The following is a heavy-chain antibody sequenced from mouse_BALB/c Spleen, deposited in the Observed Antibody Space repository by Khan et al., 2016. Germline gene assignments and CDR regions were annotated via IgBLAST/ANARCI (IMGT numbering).Heavy chain of an antibody. CDR3: AYDVDYAWFPY. J-gene: IGHJ3*01. CDR2: ISYSGIT. Sequence: EVQLQESGPGLVKPSQSLSLTCTVTGYSITSDYAWNWIRQFPGNKLEWMGYISYSGITSYNPYLKGRISITRDTSKNQFFLQLISLTTEDTATYYCAYDVDYAWFPYWGQGTLVTVSA. CDR1: GYSITSDYA. D-gene: IGHD2-3*01. V-gene: IGHV3-2*02.